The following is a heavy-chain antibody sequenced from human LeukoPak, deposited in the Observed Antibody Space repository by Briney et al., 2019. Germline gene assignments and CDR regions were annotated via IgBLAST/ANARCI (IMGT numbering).Heavy chain of an antibody. CDR3: ARGSDTAMDPYYYYYYGMDV. CDR1: GSTFSDYY. CDR2: ISSSGSTI. V-gene: IGHV3-11*01. Sequence: GGSLRLSCAASGSTFSDYYMSWIRQAPGKGLEWVLYISSSGSTIYYADSVKGRFTISRDNAKNSLYLQMNSLRAEDTAVYYCARGSDTAMDPYYYYYYGMDVWGQGTTVTVSS. J-gene: IGHJ6*02. D-gene: IGHD5-18*01.